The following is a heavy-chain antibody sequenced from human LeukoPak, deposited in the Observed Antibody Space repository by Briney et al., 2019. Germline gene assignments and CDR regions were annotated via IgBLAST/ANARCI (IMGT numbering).Heavy chain of an antibody. Sequence: GGSLRLSCAASGFTFSNAWMNWVRQAPGKGLEWVSVIYSGGTTNYADSVKGRFTISRDNSKNTLFLQMNSLRAEDTAVYYCARGGYSSSWYHFDYWGQGTLVTVSS. CDR2: IYSGGTT. D-gene: IGHD6-13*01. CDR3: ARGGYSSSWYHFDY. CDR1: GFTFSNAW. J-gene: IGHJ4*02. V-gene: IGHV3-53*01.